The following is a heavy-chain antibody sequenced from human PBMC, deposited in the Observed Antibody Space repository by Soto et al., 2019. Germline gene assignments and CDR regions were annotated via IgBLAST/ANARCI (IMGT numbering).Heavy chain of an antibody. CDR1: GDTFSSYT. CDR3: ARGRGTGYYAMDV. J-gene: IGHJ6*02. V-gene: IGHV1-69*13. Sequence: SVKVSCKASGDTFSSYTISWVRQAPGQGLEWMGGIIPTFGTANYAQKFQGRVTITADESASTAYMDLSSLRSEDTAVYFCARGRGTGYYAMDVWGQGTAVTVSS. CDR2: IIPTFGTA. D-gene: IGHD3-10*01.